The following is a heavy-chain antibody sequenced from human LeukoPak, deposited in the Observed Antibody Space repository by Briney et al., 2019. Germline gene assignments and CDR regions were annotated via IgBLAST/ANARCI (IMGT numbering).Heavy chain of an antibody. D-gene: IGHD1/OR15-1a*01. Sequence: GGSLRLSCAASGFTFSSYSMTWVRQAPGKGLEWVSSISSSSSYIYYADSVKGRFTISRDNAKNSLYLQMNSLRAEDTAVYYCARGASWGTYINNWGQGTLVTVSS. J-gene: IGHJ4*02. CDR2: ISSSSSYI. CDR3: ARGASWGTYINN. CDR1: GFTFSSYS. V-gene: IGHV3-21*01.